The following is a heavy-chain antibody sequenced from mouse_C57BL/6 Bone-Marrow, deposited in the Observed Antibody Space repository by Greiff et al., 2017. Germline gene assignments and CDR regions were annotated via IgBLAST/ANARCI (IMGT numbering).Heavy chain of an antibody. D-gene: IGHD1-1*01. CDR3: AQIPSYYYGSSYDY. J-gene: IGHJ2*01. CDR1: GFNIKDYY. V-gene: IGHV14-2*01. Sequence: VHVKQSGAELVKPGASVKLSCTASGFNIKDYYMHWVKQRTEQGLEWIGRIDPEDGETTYAPKFPGKATITADTSSNTAYLQLSSLTSEDTAVYYCAQIPSYYYGSSYDYWGQGTTLTVSS. CDR2: IDPEDGET.